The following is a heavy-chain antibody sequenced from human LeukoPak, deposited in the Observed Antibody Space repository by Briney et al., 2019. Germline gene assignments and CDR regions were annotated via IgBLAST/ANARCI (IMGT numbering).Heavy chain of an antibody. V-gene: IGHV3-74*01. J-gene: IGHJ5*02. Sequence: AGGSLRLSCAASGFTFSSYWMHWVRHAPGKGLVWVSRINSDGSSTSYADSVKGRFTISRDNAKNTLYLQMNSLRAEDTAVYYCAGDRIYCSSTSCYASWFDPWGQGTLVTVSS. CDR2: INSDGSST. D-gene: IGHD2-2*01. CDR3: AGDRIYCSSTSCYASWFDP. CDR1: GFTFSSYW.